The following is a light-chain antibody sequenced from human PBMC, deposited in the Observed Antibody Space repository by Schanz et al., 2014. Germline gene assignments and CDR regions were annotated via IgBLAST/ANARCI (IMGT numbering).Light chain of an antibody. J-gene: IGLJ3*02. CDR2: DVS. CDR3: AAWDDTLSGPV. CDR1: SSDVGTYNY. V-gene: IGLV2-14*03. Sequence: QSALTQPASVSGSPGQSITISCTGTSSDVGTYNYVSWYQHHPGKAPKLMIYDVSDRPSGVSNRFSGSKSGTSASLAISGLRSEDEADYYCAAWDDTLSGPVFGGGTKLTVL.